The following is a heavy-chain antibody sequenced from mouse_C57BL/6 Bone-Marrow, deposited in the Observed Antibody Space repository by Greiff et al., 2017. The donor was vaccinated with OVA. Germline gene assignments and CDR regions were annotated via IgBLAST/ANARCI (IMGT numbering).Heavy chain of an antibody. CDR3: ARFLAY. Sequence: QVQLQQPGAELVKPGASVKVSCKASGYTLTNYWMHWVKQRPGQGLEWIGRIDPNSGGTKYNEKFKSKATLTVDKPSSTAYMQLSSLTSEDSAVYYCARFLAYWGQGTLVTVSA. CDR2: IDPNSGGT. CDR1: GYTLTNYW. J-gene: IGHJ3*01. V-gene: IGHV1-72*01.